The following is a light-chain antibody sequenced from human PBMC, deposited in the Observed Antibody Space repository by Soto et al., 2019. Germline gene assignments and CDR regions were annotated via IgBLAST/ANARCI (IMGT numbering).Light chain of an antibody. CDR3: SSYTSSSTRV. CDR2: EFS. V-gene: IGLV2-14*01. Sequence: QSALTQPASVSGSPGQSITISCTGTSSDVGGYNYVSWYQQHPGKAPKLMIYEFSNRPAGVSNRFSGSKSGNTASLTISGLQAEAEADYYCSSYTSSSTRVFGGGTKLTV. CDR1: SSDVGGYNY. J-gene: IGLJ3*02.